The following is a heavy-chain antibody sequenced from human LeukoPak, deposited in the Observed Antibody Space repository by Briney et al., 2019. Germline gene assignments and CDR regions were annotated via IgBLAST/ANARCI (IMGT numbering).Heavy chain of an antibody. Sequence: GGSLRLSCAVSGFTLSGEAMSWVRQAPGKGLEWVSALSATGGATYYADSVKGRFTISRDISKNTLYLQINSLRVEDTAVYYCARESWSGSAFDYWGQGTLVTVSS. V-gene: IGHV3-23*01. CDR2: LSATGGAT. D-gene: IGHD3-3*01. CDR1: GFTLSGEA. CDR3: ARESWSGSAFDY. J-gene: IGHJ4*02.